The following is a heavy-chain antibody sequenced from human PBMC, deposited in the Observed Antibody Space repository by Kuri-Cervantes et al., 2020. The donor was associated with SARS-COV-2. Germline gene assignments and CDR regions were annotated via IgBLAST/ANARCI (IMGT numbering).Heavy chain of an antibody. CDR1: GFTFDDYG. J-gene: IGHJ2*01. Sequence: GESLKISCAASGFTFDDYGMSWVRQAPGKGLVWVSGINWNGGSTGYADSVKGRFTISRDNAKNSLYLQMNSLRAEDTAVYYCARGDQELGMVWYFDLWGRGTLVTVSS. CDR2: INWNGGST. D-gene: IGHD7-27*01. V-gene: IGHV3-20*04. CDR3: ARGDQELGMVWYFDL.